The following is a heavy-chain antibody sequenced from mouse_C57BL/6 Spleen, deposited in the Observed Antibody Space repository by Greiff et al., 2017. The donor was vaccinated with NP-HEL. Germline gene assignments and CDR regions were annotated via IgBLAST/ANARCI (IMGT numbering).Heavy chain of an antibody. Sequence: EVKLVESGGGLVQPKGSLKLSCAASGFSFNTYAMNWVRQAPGKGLEWVARIRSKSNNYATYYADSVKDRFTISRDDSESMLYLQMNNLKTEDTAMYYCVREVYLYAMDYWGQGTSVTVSS. D-gene: IGHD5-5*01. J-gene: IGHJ4*01. V-gene: IGHV10-1*01. CDR3: VREVYLYAMDY. CDR2: IRSKSNNYAT. CDR1: GFSFNTYA.